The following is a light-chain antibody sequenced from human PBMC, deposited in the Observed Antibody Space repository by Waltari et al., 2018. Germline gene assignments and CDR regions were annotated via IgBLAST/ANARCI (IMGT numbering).Light chain of an antibody. V-gene: IGKV1-39*01. CDR3: QASYTTPYS. Sequence: DLQMTQSPSSLSASVVARVTISCRASKNIRSYLSWYQQKPGIAPKLVIYAASTLQSGVPSRFSGSGSGTNFTLTITSLQAEDFATYFCQASYTTPYSFGQGTKVEIK. CDR2: AAS. CDR1: KNIRSY. J-gene: IGKJ2*03.